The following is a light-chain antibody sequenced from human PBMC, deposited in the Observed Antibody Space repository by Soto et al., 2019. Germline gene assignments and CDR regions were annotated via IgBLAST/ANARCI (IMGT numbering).Light chain of an antibody. J-gene: IGKJ1*01. Sequence: DIQMTQSPSSLSASVGDRVTITCRASQSISTNLNWYQQRPGKPPKLLMHAASILQVTVPSRFSGSGSGTEFTLTITSLQREDFATYFCQQSYRSRTSGQGTKLEIK. V-gene: IGKV1-39*01. CDR2: AAS. CDR3: QQSYRSRT. CDR1: QSISTN.